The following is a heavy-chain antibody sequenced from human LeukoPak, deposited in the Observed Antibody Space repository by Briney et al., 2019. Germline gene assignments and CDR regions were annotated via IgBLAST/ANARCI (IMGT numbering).Heavy chain of an antibody. CDR1: GFTFDDYA. V-gene: IGHV3-9*01. Sequence: PGRSLRLSCAASGFTFDDYAMHWVRQAPGKGLEWVSGISWNSGSIGYADSVKGRFTISRDNSKNTLYLQMNSLRAEDTAVYYCAKPVGDDAFDIWGQGTMVTVSS. CDR2: ISWNSGSI. CDR3: AKPVGDDAFDI. D-gene: IGHD3-16*01. J-gene: IGHJ3*02.